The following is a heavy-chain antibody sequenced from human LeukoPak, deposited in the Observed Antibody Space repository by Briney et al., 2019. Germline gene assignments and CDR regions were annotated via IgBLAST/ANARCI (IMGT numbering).Heavy chain of an antibody. CDR3: ARGGDIVVVPAARWNWFDP. Sequence: SETLSLTRAVYGGSFSGYYWSWIRQPPGKGLEWIGEINHSGSTNYNPSLKSRVTISVDTSKNQFSLKLSSVTAADTAVYYCARGGDIVVVPAARWNWFDPWGQGTLVTVSS. CDR1: GGSFSGYY. D-gene: IGHD2-2*01. V-gene: IGHV4-34*01. CDR2: INHSGST. J-gene: IGHJ5*02.